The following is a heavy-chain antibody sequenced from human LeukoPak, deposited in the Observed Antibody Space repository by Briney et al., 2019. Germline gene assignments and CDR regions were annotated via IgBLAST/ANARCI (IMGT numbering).Heavy chain of an antibody. V-gene: IGHV4-59*01. D-gene: IGHD2-2*01. J-gene: IGHJ6*03. CDR3: ARVRNNVVVPAASYYYYYMDV. CDR2: IYYSGST. Sequence: PETLSLTCTVSGGSISSYYWSWIRQPPGKGLEWIGYIYYSGSTNYNPSLKSRVTISVDTSKNQFSLKLSSVTAADTAVYYCARVRNNVVVPAASYYYYYMDVWGKGTTVTVSS. CDR1: GGSISSYY.